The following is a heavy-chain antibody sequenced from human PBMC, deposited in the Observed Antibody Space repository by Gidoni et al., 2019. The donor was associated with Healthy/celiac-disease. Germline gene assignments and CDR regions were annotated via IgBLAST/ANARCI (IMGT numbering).Heavy chain of an antibody. CDR2: ISSSSSYT. CDR1: GFTFSVYY. D-gene: IGHD6-6*01. Sequence: QVQLVESGGGLVKPGGSLRLSCAASGFTFSVYYMSWIRQAPGKGLEWVSYISSSSSYTNYADSVKGRFTISRDNAKNSLYLQMNSLRAEDTAVYYCARAVSSSSWTANYYMDVWGKGTTVTVSS. CDR3: ARAVSSSSWTANYYMDV. V-gene: IGHV3-11*05. J-gene: IGHJ6*03.